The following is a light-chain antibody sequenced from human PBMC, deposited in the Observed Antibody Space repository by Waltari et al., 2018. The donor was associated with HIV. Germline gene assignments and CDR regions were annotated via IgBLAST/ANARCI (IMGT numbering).Light chain of an antibody. CDR3: QTYAISPPMYT. CDR1: QSVDTTY. J-gene: IGKJ2*01. Sequence: VLTQSPGTLSLSPGERATLSCRASQSVDTTYLAWYQQKPGQAPRLLMYGVSSRATGIPDRFSGSGSETDFALTISRLGPEDFAVYYCQTYAISPPMYTFGQGTKLEIK. CDR2: GVS. V-gene: IGKV3-20*01.